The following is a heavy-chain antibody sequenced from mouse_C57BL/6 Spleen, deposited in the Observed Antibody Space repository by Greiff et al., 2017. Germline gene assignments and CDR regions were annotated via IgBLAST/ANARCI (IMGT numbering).Heavy chain of an antibody. CDR1: GYNFTSYT. CDR2: INPSSGYT. J-gene: IGHJ4*01. Sequence: QVQLKQSGAELARPGASVKMSCKASGYNFTSYTMHWVKQRPGQGLEWIGYINPSSGYTKYNQKFKDKATLTADKSSSTAYMQLSSLTSDDSAVYYCARNYYGSSGYAMDYWGQGTSVTVSS. D-gene: IGHD1-1*01. CDR3: ARNYYGSSGYAMDY. V-gene: IGHV1-4*01.